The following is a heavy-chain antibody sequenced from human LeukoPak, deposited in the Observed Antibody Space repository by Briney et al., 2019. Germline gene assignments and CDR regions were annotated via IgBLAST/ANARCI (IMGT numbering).Heavy chain of an antibody. CDR1: GYSISSGYY. CDR2: IYHSGST. D-gene: IGHD3-22*01. CDR3: ARGRDYYYDSSGYYHYFDY. J-gene: IGHJ4*02. Sequence: ASETLSLTCTVSGYSISSGYYWGWIRQPPGKGLEWIGIIYHSGSTHYNPPLKSRVTISVDTSKNQFSLKLSSVTAADTAVYYCARGRDYYYDSSGYYHYFDYWGQGTLVTVSS. V-gene: IGHV4-38-2*02.